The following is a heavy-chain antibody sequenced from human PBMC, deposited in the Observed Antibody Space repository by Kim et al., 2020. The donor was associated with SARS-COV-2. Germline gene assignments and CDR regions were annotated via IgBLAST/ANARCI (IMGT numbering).Heavy chain of an antibody. Sequence: GGSLRLSCAASGFTFSSYWMSWVRQAPGKGLEWVANIKQDGSEKYYVDSVKGRFTISRDNAKNSLYLQMNSLRAEDTAVYYCARDKRGYSYGWGYYFDYWGQGTLVTVSS. CDR2: IKQDGSEK. CDR3: ARDKRGYSYGWGYYFDY. CDR1: GFTFSSYW. V-gene: IGHV3-7*01. J-gene: IGHJ4*02. D-gene: IGHD5-18*01.